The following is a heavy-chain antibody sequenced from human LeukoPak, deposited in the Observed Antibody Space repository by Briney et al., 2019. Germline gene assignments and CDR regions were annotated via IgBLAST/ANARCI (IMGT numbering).Heavy chain of an antibody. Sequence: GGSLRLSCAASGFTFSSYGMHWVRQAPGKGLEWVAVIWYDGSNKYYADSVKGQFTISRDNSKNTLYLQMNSLRAEDTAVYYCAKESSRDLDYWGQGTLVTVSS. CDR1: GFTFSSYG. CDR3: AKESSRDLDY. CDR2: IWYDGSNK. J-gene: IGHJ4*02. V-gene: IGHV3-33*06.